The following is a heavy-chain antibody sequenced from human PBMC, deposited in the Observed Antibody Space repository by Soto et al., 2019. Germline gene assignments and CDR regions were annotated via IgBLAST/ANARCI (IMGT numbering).Heavy chain of an antibody. J-gene: IGHJ4*02. CDR1: GYTFSNYA. D-gene: IGHD2-21*01. CDR3: AKSVWFGGEYYLDY. Sequence: ASVKVSCKASGYTFSNYAMHWVRQAPGQRLEWMGWINCGNGKTKYSQNFRGRVTITRDTSASTSYMELGSLRSEDTAVYYCAKSVWFGGEYYLDYWGQGALVTVSS. V-gene: IGHV1-3*01. CDR2: INCGNGKT.